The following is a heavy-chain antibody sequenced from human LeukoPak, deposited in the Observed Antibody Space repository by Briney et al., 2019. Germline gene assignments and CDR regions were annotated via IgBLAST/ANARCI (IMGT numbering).Heavy chain of an antibody. V-gene: IGHV4-38-2*01. CDR1: GYSISSGYY. CDR2: IYHSGST. D-gene: IGHD4-23*01. J-gene: IGHJ3*02. Sequence: SETLSLTCAVSGYSISSGYYWGWMRRPPGKGLEWIGSIYHSGSTYYNPTLKSRVTISVDTSKNQFSLKLSSVTAADTAVYYCAWRGDYGGPPGVFAIWGQGTMVTVSS. CDR3: AWRGDYGGPPGVFAI.